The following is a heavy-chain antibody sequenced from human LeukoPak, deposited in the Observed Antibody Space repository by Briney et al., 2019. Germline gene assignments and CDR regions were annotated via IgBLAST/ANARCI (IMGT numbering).Heavy chain of an antibody. V-gene: IGHV3-30*18. J-gene: IGHJ4*02. CDR1: GFTFSSYG. CDR2: ISYDGSNK. CDR3: AKVGSYDSSGCDY. Sequence: GGSLRLSCAASGFTFSSYGMPWVRQAPGKGLEWVAVISYDGSNKYYADSVKGRFTISRDNSKNTLYLQMNSLRAEDTAVYYCAKVGSYDSSGCDYWGQGTLVTVSS. D-gene: IGHD3-22*01.